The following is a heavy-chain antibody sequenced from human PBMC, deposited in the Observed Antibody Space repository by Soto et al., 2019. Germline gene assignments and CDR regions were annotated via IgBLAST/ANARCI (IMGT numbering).Heavy chain of an antibody. J-gene: IGHJ6*02. V-gene: IGHV1-18*01. CDR3: ARGQLLYYYYYGMDV. CDR1: GYTFTSYG. Sequence: ASVKVSCKASGYTFTSYGISWVRQAPGQWLEWMGWISAYNGNTNYAQKLQGRVTMTTDTSTSTAYMELRSLRSDDTAVYYCARGQLLYYYYYGMDVWGQGTTVTVSS. D-gene: IGHD2-2*01. CDR2: ISAYNGNT.